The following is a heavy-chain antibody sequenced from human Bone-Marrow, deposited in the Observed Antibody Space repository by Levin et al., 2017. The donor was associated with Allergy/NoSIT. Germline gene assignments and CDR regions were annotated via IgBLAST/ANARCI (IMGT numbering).Heavy chain of an antibody. Sequence: GGSLRLSCRASGYSFSNFWIGWVRQMPGKGLEWVGIVYGADLTTSYSPSFRGQVTISADTSITTGYLQWRGLQASDSGMYYCVRYRHGDHHIDFWGQGTLVTVTS. J-gene: IGHJ4*02. D-gene: IGHD4-17*01. CDR1: GYSFSNFW. CDR2: VYGADLTT. CDR3: VRYRHGDHHIDF. V-gene: IGHV5-51*01.